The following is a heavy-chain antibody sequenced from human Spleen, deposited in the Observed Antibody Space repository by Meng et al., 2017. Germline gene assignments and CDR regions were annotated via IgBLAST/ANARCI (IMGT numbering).Heavy chain of an antibody. Sequence: QVQLVQSWLEFPNPGPSVRVSCKASGYTFTGYAMTWVPQAPGQGLEWMGRINTYTGSPTYAQGFTGRFVFSLDTSISTAYLQISGLRAEDTAVYYCARYRSSSWFDHWGQGSLVTVPS. CDR2: INTYTGSP. CDR1: GYTFTGYA. D-gene: IGHD6-13*01. V-gene: IGHV7-4-1*02. CDR3: ARYRSSSWFDH. J-gene: IGHJ5*02.